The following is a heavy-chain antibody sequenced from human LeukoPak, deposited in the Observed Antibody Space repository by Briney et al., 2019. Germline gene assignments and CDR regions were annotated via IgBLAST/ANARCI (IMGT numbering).Heavy chain of an antibody. CDR2: INRGGSST. Sequence: GGSLRLSCAASGFTFSSYWMQWVRQAPGKGLVWVSRINRGGSSTSYADSVQGRFTISRDNAKNTLYLQMNSLRAEDTAVYYCAREGPTVTTHMDVWGKGTTVTVSS. J-gene: IGHJ6*03. D-gene: IGHD4-17*01. CDR3: AREGPTVTTHMDV. V-gene: IGHV3-74*01. CDR1: GFTFSSYW.